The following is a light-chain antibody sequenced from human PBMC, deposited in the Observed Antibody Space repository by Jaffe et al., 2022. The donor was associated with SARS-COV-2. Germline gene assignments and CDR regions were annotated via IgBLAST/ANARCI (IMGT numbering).Light chain of an antibody. J-gene: IGKJ4*01. CDR3: QQRTNWPLT. V-gene: IGKV3-11*01. CDR2: DAS. CDR1: QSVSSF. Sequence: EVVLTQSPVTLSLSPGARATLSCRASQSVSSFLAWYQQKPGQAPRLLIYDASNRATGIPARFSGSGSGTDFTLTISSLEPDDFAVYYCQQRTNWPLTFGGGTKVEI.